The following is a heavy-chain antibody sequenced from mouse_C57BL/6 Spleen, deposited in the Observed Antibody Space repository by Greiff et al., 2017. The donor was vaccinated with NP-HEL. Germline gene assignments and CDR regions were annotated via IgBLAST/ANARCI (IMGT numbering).Heavy chain of an antibody. CDR2: IYPGDGDT. CDR3: ARSEYYYGSSPYFDY. V-gene: IGHV1-82*01. CDR1: GYAFSSSW. D-gene: IGHD1-1*01. Sequence: VQLQQSGPELVKPGASVKISCKASGYAFSSSWMNWVKQRPGKGLEWIGRIYPGDGDTNYNGKFKGKATLTADKSSSTAYMQLSSLTSEDSAVYFCARSEYYYGSSPYFDYWGQGTTLTVSS. J-gene: IGHJ2*01.